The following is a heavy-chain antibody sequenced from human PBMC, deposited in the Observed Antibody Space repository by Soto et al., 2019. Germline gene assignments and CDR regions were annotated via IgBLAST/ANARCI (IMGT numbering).Heavy chain of an antibody. CDR3: GRARPGLYFDY. J-gene: IGHJ4*02. V-gene: IGHV3-7*01. CDR1: GFIFSDYS. Sequence: GGSLRLSCQASGFIFSDYSMSWVRQAPGNGLEWVANVKKDGSDEYYVDSVKGRFTISRDNAKNSLFLQMNSLRAEDTAVYYCGRARPGLYFDYWGQGTLVTVSS. CDR2: VKKDGSDE.